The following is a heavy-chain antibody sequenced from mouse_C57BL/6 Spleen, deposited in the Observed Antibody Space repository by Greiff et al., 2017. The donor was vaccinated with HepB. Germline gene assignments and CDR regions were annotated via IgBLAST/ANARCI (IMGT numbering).Heavy chain of an antibody. CDR1: GFTFSDYY. Sequence: EVQLVESEGGLVQPGSSIKLSCTASGFTFSDYYMAWVRQVPEKGLEWVANINYDGSSTYYLDSLKSRFIISRDNAKNILYLQMSSLKSEDTATYYCARVRLPYAMDYWGQGTSVTVSS. V-gene: IGHV5-16*01. J-gene: IGHJ4*01. CDR3: ARVRLPYAMDY. D-gene: IGHD1-2*01. CDR2: INYDGSST.